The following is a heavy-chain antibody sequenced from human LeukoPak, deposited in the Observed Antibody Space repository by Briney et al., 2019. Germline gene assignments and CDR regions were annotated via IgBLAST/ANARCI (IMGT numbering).Heavy chain of an antibody. CDR2: TSGSGGST. CDR3: ARGYCSGGSCSKYDY. J-gene: IGHJ4*02. V-gene: IGHV3-23*01. CDR1: GFTFSSYA. D-gene: IGHD2-15*01. Sequence: PGGSLRLSCAASGFTFSSYAMSWVRRAPGKGLEWFSATSGSGGSTYYEDSVKGRFTISRDNSKNSLFLQVNSLRAEDTAVYYCARGYCSGGSCSKYDYWGQGTLVTVSS.